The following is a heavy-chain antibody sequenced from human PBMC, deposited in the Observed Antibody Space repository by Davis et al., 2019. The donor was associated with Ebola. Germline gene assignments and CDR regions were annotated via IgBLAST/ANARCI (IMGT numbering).Heavy chain of an antibody. CDR1: GGSISSYY. D-gene: IGHD1-26*01. V-gene: IGHV4-59*01. CDR2: IYYSGST. Sequence: MPSETLSLTCTVSGGSISSYYWSWIRQPPGKGLEWIGYIYYSGSTNYDPSLKSRVTISVDTSQNQFSLKLSSVTAADTAVYYCARDTEGATVSFDYWGQGTLVTVSS. CDR3: ARDTEGATVSFDY. J-gene: IGHJ4*02.